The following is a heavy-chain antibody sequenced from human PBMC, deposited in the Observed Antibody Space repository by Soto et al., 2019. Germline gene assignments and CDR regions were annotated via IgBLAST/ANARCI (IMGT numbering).Heavy chain of an antibody. CDR2: IKQDGSEK. V-gene: IGHV3-7*01. CDR3: ARDFLHDYGDYVDD. J-gene: IGHJ4*02. CDR1: GFTFSSYW. Sequence: PGGSLRLSCAASGFTFSSYWMSWVRQAPGKGLEWVANIKQDGSEKYYVDSVKGRFTISRDNDKNSLYLQMNSLRAEDTAVYYCARDFLHDYGDYVDDRGQGTLVTVSS. D-gene: IGHD4-17*01.